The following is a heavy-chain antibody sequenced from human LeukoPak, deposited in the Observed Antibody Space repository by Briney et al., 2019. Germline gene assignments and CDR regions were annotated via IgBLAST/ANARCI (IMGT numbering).Heavy chain of an antibody. CDR3: ARDLLTGASGSYNWFDP. D-gene: IGHD1-26*01. J-gene: IGHJ5*02. V-gene: IGHV1-2*02. CDR1: GYTFTGYY. Sequence: ASVKVSCKASGYTFTGYYMHWVRQAPRQGLEWMGWINPNSGGTNYAQKFQGRVTMTRDTSISTAYMELSRLRSDDTAVYYCARDLLTGASGSYNWFDPWGQGTLVTVSS. CDR2: INPNSGGT.